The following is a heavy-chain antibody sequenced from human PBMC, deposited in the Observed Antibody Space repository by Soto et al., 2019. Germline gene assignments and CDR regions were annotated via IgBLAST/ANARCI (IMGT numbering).Heavy chain of an antibody. CDR3: AADRIYCRGECNVD. CDR2: ISANNGDT. CDR1: GYIFTTYG. D-gene: IGHD2-21*01. J-gene: IGHJ4*02. V-gene: IGHV1-18*01. Sequence: GASVKVSCKASGYIFTTYGITWVRQSPGQGLEWMGWISANNGDTKYAGNLQGRVTMTTDTSTSTTYMELRSLRSDDTAVYYCAADRIYCRGECNVDWGQGTLVTV.